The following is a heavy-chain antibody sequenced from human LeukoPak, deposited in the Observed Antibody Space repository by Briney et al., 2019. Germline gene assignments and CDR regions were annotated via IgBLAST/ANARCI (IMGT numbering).Heavy chain of an antibody. J-gene: IGHJ4*02. D-gene: IGHD5-12*01. CDR3: ARDPVDIVATLDY. CDR2: ISSSSSYI. Sequence: GGSLRLSCAASGFTFSSYSMNWVRQAPGKGLEWVSSISSSSSYIYYADSVKGRFTISRDNVKNSLYLQMNSLRAEDTAVYYCARDPVDIVATLDYWGQGTLVTVSS. V-gene: IGHV3-21*01. CDR1: GFTFSSYS.